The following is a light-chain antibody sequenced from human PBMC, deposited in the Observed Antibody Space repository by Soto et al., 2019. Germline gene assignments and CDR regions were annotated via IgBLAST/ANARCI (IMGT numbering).Light chain of an antibody. J-gene: IGKJ4*01. V-gene: IGKV1-9*01. CDR2: AAS. CDR3: QQLNSYLSLT. CDR1: QGIGSY. Sequence: IQLTQSPSSLSASVGDRVTITCRASQGIGSYLAWYQQQPGKAPKLLIYAASTLQRGVSSRFSGSGSGTDFTLPISSLQPEDFATYYCQQLNSYLSLTFGGGTKVEIK.